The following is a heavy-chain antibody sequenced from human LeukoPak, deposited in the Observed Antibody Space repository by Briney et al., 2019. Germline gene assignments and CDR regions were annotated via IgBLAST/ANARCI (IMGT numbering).Heavy chain of an antibody. J-gene: IGHJ6*03. V-gene: IGHV4-34*01. CDR2: INDSGST. CDR1: GGSFSDYY. D-gene: IGHD2-15*01. Sequence: SETLSLTCAVYGGSFSDYYRSWIRQPPGKGLEWIGEINDSGSTYYNPSLRSRVTMSIDTSKNQFSLKLTSVTAAGTAVYYCARAYCYYMDVWGKGTTVTVSS. CDR3: ARAYCYYMDV.